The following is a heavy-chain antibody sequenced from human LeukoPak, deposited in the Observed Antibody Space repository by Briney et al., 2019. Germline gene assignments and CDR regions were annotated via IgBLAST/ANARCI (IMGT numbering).Heavy chain of an antibody. CDR1: GFTFSSYG. J-gene: IGHJ4*02. CDR2: IRYDGSNK. D-gene: IGHD6-19*01. Sequence: GGSLRLSCAASGFTFSSYGMHWVRQAPGKGLEWVAFIRYDGSNKYYADSVKGRFTISRDNSKNTLYLQMNSLRAEDTAVYYCARGYSSGWYFPPIDYWGQGTLVTVSS. V-gene: IGHV3-30*02. CDR3: ARGYSSGWYFPPIDY.